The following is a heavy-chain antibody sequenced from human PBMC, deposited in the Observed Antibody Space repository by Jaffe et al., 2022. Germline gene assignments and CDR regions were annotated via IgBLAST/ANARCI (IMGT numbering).Heavy chain of an antibody. V-gene: IGHV3-21*01. CDR3: ARDSIAAAGPGCFDI. CDR2: ISSSSSYI. J-gene: IGHJ3*02. D-gene: IGHD6-13*01. Sequence: EVQLVESGGGLVKPGGSLRLSCAASGFTFSSYSMNWVRQAPGKGLEWVSSISSSSSYIYYADSVKGRFTISRDNAKNSLYLQMNSLRAEDTAVYYCARDSIAAAGPGCFDIWGQGTMVTVSS. CDR1: GFTFSSYS.